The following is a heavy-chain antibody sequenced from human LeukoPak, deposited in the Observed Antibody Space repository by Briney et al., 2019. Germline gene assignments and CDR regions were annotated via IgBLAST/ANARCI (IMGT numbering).Heavy chain of an antibody. CDR2: IKHDGSDK. CDR1: GFSFITYG. CDR3: ARSQSLGY. V-gene: IGHV3-7*04. J-gene: IGHJ4*02. Sequence: GGSLRLSCAASGFSFITYGMHWVRQAPGKGLEWVANIKHDGSDKYYVDSVKGRFTISRDNAENSLYLQMNSLRAEDTAMYYCARSQSLGYWGQGTLVTVSS.